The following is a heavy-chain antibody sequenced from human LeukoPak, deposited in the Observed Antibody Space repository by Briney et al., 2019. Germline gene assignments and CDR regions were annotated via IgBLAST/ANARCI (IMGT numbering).Heavy chain of an antibody. CDR3: ARVGYCSGGRCSGDRSDVFDI. CDR1: GFTFSRYC. CDR2: ISSSSSYI. J-gene: IGHJ3*02. Sequence: GGSLRLSCAASGFTFSRYCMNWVRQAPGKGLEWVSSISSSSSYIYYADSVRGRFTISRDNAKNSLYLQMNSLRAKDTAVYDCARVGYCSGGRCSGDRSDVFDIWGQGTMVTVSS. V-gene: IGHV3-21*01. D-gene: IGHD2-15*01.